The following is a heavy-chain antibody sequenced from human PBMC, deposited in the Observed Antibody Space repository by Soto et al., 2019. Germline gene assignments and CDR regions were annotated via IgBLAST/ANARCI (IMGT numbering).Heavy chain of an antibody. J-gene: IGHJ6*02. CDR2: IYYSGST. Sequence: QVQLQESGPGLVKPSQTLSLTCTVSGGSISSGDYYWSWIRQPPGKGLEWIGYIYYSGSTYYNPSLKSRVTISVDTSKNQFSLKLSSVTAADTAVYYCARESVVRGVITDYYYYGMDVWGQGTTVTVSS. CDR3: ARESVVRGVITDYYYYGMDV. V-gene: IGHV4-30-4*01. D-gene: IGHD3-10*01. CDR1: GGSISSGDYY.